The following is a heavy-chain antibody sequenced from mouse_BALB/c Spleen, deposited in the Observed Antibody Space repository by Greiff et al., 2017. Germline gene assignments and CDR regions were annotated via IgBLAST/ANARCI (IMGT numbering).Heavy chain of an antibody. CDR1: GFSLTDYG. Sequence: QVQLKQSGPGLVAPSQSLSITCTVSGFSLTDYGVSWIRQPPGKGLEWLGVIWGGGSTYYNSALKSRLSISKDNSKSQVFLKMNSLQTDDTAMYYCAKQPSARATEMDYWGQGTSVTVSS. V-gene: IGHV2-6-5*01. CDR3: AKQPSARATEMDY. D-gene: IGHD3-1*01. CDR2: IWGGGST. J-gene: IGHJ4*01.